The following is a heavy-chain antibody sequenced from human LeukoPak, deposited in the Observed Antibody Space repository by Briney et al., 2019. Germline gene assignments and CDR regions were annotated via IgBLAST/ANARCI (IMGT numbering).Heavy chain of an antibody. V-gene: IGHV3-30*02. CDR1: GFTFSDYS. CDR2: IRYDGNNK. CDR3: TKAPLMSCTGAFCYPFDS. D-gene: IGHD2-8*02. Sequence: PGGSLRLSCAASGFTFSDYSMHWVRQAPGKGLNWVAFIRYDGNNKYYADSVKGRFTVSRDNSRNTLYLQMNNLRIEDSAVYYCTKAPLMSCTGAFCYPFDSWGQGVLVTVSS. J-gene: IGHJ4*02.